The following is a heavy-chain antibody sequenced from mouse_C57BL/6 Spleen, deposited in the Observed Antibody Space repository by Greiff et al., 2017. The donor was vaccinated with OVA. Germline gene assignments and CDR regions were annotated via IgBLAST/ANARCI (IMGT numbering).Heavy chain of an antibody. CDR3: ALYGSSYDWYFDV. D-gene: IGHD1-1*01. CDR2: ISYDGSN. CDR1: GYSITSGYY. V-gene: IGHV3-6*01. J-gene: IGHJ1*03. Sequence: VQLQQSGPGLVKPSQSLSLTCSVTGYSITSGYYWNWIRQFPGNKLEWMGYISYDGSNNYNPSLKNRISITRDTSKNQFFLKLNSVTTEDTATYYCALYGSSYDWYFDVWGTGTTVTVSS.